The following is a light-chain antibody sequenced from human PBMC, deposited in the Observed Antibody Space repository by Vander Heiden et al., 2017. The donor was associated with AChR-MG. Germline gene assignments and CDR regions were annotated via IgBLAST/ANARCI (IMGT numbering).Light chain of an antibody. Sequence: DLQMTQSPSSVSASVGDRVTITCRANQGVDSWLAWYQQKPGKAPNLLIYEASNLQNGVPSRFSGSGSGTHFTLTINSLQPEDFATYYCQQAITYPLTFGEGTKVEIK. CDR3: QQAITYPLT. CDR2: EAS. V-gene: IGKV1-12*01. CDR1: QGVDSW. J-gene: IGKJ4*01.